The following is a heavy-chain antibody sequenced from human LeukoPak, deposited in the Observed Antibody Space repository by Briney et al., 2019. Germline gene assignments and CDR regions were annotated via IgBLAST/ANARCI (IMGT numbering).Heavy chain of an antibody. CDR3: ARHCIVTAAAGTRRRTRMYYFDY. D-gene: IGHD6-13*01. J-gene: IGHJ4*02. CDR1: GGSISSSSYY. CDR2: IYYSGST. Sequence: SETLSLTCTVSGGSISSSSYYWGWIRQPPGTGLEWIGSIYYSGSTYYNPSLKSRVTISVDTSKNQFSLKLSSVTAADTAVYYCARHCIVTAAAGTRRRTRMYYFDYWGQGTLVTVSS. V-gene: IGHV4-39*01.